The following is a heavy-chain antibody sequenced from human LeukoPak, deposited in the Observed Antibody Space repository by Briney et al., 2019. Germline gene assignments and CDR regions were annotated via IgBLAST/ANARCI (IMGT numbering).Heavy chain of an antibody. D-gene: IGHD3-10*01. J-gene: IGHJ6*03. CDR3: ARVANYYGSGTAMDV. CDR2: ISGSGGST. CDR1: GFTFDDYG. V-gene: IGHV3-23*01. Sequence: GGSLRLSCAASGFTFDDYGMNWVRQAPGKGLEWVSAISGSGGSTYYADSVKGRFTISRDNSKNTLYLQMNSLRAEDTAVYYCARVANYYGSGTAMDVWGKGTTVTVSS.